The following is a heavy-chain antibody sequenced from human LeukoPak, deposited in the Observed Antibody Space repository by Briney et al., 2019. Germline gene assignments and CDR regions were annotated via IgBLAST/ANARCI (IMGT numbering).Heavy chain of an antibody. J-gene: IGHJ3*02. CDR1: GXTFSSYG. V-gene: IGHV3-33*01. CDR3: ARVGASHGIDAFDI. CDR2: IRYDGSNK. D-gene: IGHD1-26*01. Sequence: GGSLRLSCAASGXTFSSYGMHWVRQAPGKGLEWVAVIRYDGSNKYYADSVKGRFTISRDNSKNTLYLQMNSLRAEDTAVYYCARVGASHGIDAFDIWGQGTLVTVSS.